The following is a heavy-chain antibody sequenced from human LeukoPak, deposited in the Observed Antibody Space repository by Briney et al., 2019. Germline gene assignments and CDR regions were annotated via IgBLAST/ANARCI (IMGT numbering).Heavy chain of an antibody. V-gene: IGHV3-23*01. Sequence: GGSLRLSCAASGFTFSTFAMSWVRQAPGKGLEWVSAIRGSGDGTYYADSVKGRFTISKDTSKNTLYLQMNSLRAEDTAVYYCARSPDNYYYYYMDVWGKGTTVTVSS. CDR1: GFTFSTFA. CDR3: ARSPDNYYYYYMDV. J-gene: IGHJ6*03. CDR2: IRGSGDGT.